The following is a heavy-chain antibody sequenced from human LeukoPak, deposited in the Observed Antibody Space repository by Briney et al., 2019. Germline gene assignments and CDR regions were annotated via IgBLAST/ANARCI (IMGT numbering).Heavy chain of an antibody. D-gene: IGHD2-2*01. V-gene: IGHV1-69*13. J-gene: IGHJ4*02. CDR3: ASSIVVVPAATFDY. CDR2: IIPIFGTA. Sequence: SVKVSCKASGGTFSSYAISWVRQAPGQGLEWMGGIIPIFGTANYAQKLQGRVTITADESTSTAYMELSSLRSEDTAVYYCASSIVVVPAATFDYWGQGTLVTVSS. CDR1: GGTFSSYA.